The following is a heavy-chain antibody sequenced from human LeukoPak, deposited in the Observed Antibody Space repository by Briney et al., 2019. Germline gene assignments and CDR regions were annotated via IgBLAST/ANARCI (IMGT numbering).Heavy chain of an antibody. V-gene: IGHV3-21*01. J-gene: IGHJ6*03. CDR1: GFTFSSYS. Sequence: GGSLRLSCAASGFTFSSYSMNWVRQAPGKGLEWVSSISSSSSYIYYADSVKGRFTISRDNAKNSLYLQMNSLRAEDTAVYYCARGPPLGGVVTSYMDVWGKGTTVTVSS. CDR2: ISSSSSYI. CDR3: ARGPPLGGVVTSYMDV. D-gene: IGHD3-3*01.